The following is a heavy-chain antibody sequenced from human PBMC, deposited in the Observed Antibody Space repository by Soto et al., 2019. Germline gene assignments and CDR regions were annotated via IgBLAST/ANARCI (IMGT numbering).Heavy chain of an antibody. V-gene: IGHV1-69*02. J-gene: IGHJ6*02. CDR3: ASGNCGGDCYSVVGATPGDDYGMDV. D-gene: IGHD2-21*02. Sequence: QVQLVQSGAEVKKPGSSVKVSCKASGGTFSSYTISWVRQAPGQGLEWMGRIIPILGIANYAQKFQGRVTITADKSTSTAYMELSSLRSEDTAVYYCASGNCGGDCYSVVGATPGDDYGMDVWGQGTTVTVSS. CDR2: IIPILGIA. CDR1: GGTFSSYT.